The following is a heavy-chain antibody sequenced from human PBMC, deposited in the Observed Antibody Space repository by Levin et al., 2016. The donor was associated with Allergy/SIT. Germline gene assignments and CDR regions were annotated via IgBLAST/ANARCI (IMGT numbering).Heavy chain of an antibody. CDR2: ISWNSGSI. D-gene: IGHD3-22*01. V-gene: IGHV3-9*01. J-gene: IGHJ4*02. CDR1: GFTFDDYA. CDR3: AKDINYYDSSGYYDY. Sequence: GGSLRLSCAASGFTFDDYAMHWVRQAPGKGLEWVSGISWNSGSIGYADSVKGRFTISRDNAKNSLYLQMNSLRAEDTALYYCAKDINYYDSSGYYDYWGQGTLVTVSS.